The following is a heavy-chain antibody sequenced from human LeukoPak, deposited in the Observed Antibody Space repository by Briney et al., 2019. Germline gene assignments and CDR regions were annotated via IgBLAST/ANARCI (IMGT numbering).Heavy chain of an antibody. CDR1: GYTFTGYY. D-gene: IGHD6-19*01. J-gene: IGHJ4*02. Sequence: GASVKVSCKASGYTFTGYYMHWVRQAPGQGLEWMGWINPNSGGTNYAQKFQGRVTMTRDTSISTAYMELSRLRSDDTAVYYCARDGKPWLVTSLFDYWGQGTLDTVSS. CDR3: ARDGKPWLVTSLFDY. CDR2: INPNSGGT. V-gene: IGHV1-2*02.